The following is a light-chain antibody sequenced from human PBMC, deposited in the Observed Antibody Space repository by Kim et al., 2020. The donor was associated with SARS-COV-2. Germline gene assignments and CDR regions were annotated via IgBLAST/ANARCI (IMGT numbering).Light chain of an antibody. CDR1: QSVSSA. CDR3: QQRKNWPLT. CDR2: DAS. J-gene: IGKJ4*01. V-gene: IGKV3-11*01. Sequence: LSPGDRATLSCRASQSVSSALAWYQQKPGQAPRLLIYDASHRATGIPARFSGSGYGTDFTLTISSLETEDFAVYFCQQRKNWPLTFGGGTKVDIK.